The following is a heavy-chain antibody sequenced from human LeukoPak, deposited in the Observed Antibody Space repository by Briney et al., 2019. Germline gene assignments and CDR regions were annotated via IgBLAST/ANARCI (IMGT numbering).Heavy chain of an antibody. CDR3: ATVTPTTSD. Sequence: ATVKISCKASGYTFIDYYLHWVQQAPGKGLQWMGRVDPEDGATLYAEKFQGRVTMTADTSTDTAYMELSSLTFEDTAVYYCATVTPTTSDWGQGTLVTVSS. CDR2: VDPEDGAT. D-gene: IGHD1-14*01. V-gene: IGHV1-69-2*01. J-gene: IGHJ4*02. CDR1: GYTFIDYY.